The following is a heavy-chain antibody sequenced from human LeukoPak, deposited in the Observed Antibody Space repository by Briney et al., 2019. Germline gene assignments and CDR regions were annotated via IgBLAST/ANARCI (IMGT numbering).Heavy chain of an antibody. CDR1: GYTFTGYY. J-gene: IGHJ6*03. Sequence: GASVKVSCKASGYTFTGYYMHWVRQAPGQGLEWMGWINPNSGGTNYAQKFQGRVTMTRDPSISTEYMELSRLRSDDTAVYYCARAYYYYYYIDVWGKGTTVTVSS. CDR3: ARAYYYYYYIDV. CDR2: INPNSGGT. V-gene: IGHV1-2*02.